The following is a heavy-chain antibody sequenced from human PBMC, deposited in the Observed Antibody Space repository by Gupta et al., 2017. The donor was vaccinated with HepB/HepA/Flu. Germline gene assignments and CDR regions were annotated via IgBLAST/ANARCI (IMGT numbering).Heavy chain of an antibody. V-gene: IGHV3-11*01. Sequence: QVQLVESGGGLVKPGGSLRLSCAASGFTFSDYYMSWIRKAPGKGLGWVSYISSSGSTIYYADSVKGRFTISRDNAKNSLYLQMNSLRAEDTAVYYCARAPYSSSSYYYYGMDVWGQGTTVTVSS. CDR3: ARAPYSSSSYYYYGMDV. D-gene: IGHD6-6*01. J-gene: IGHJ6*02. CDR1: GFTFSDYY. CDR2: ISSSGSTI.